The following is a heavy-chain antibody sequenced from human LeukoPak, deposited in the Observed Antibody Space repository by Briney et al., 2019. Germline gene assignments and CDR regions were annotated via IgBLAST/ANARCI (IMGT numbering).Heavy chain of an antibody. CDR3: AREYYDFWSGHPPNWFDP. V-gene: IGHV4-34*01. D-gene: IGHD3-3*01. Sequence: PSETLSLTCAVYGGSFSGYYWSWIRQPPGKGLEWIGEINHSGSTTYNPSLKSRVTISVETSKNQFSLKVTSVTAADTAVYYCAREYYDFWSGHPPNWFDPWGQGTLVTVSS. CDR1: GGSFSGYY. CDR2: INHSGST. J-gene: IGHJ5*02.